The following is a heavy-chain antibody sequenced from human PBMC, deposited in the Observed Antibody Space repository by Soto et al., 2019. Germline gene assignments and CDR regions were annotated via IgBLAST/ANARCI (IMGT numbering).Heavy chain of an antibody. D-gene: IGHD6-13*01. CDR2: IYWDDDK. CDR3: AHMPSTYSSSWYFDY. Sequence: QITLKESGPTLVKPTQTLTLTCTFSGFSLSTSGLGVGWIRQPPGKALEWLALIYWDDDKRYSPSLKSRLTLTNDTSKNQVVLTMTNMDPVDTATYYCAHMPSTYSSSWYFDYWGQGTLVTVSS. J-gene: IGHJ4*02. CDR1: GFSLSTSGLG. V-gene: IGHV2-5*02.